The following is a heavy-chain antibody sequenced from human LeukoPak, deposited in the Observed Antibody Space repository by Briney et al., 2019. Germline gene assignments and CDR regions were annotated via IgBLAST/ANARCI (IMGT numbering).Heavy chain of an antibody. CDR3: TRDDYSFDY. D-gene: IGHD2-21*02. Sequence: PGGSLRLSCAASGFTFSGSAMHWVRQAAGKGLEWGGRIRGKANTYATAYAASVKVRFTISRDDSKTTAYLQMNSLKTEDTAVYYCTRDDYSFDYWGQGTLVTVSS. J-gene: IGHJ4*02. CDR2: IRGKANTYAT. CDR1: GFTFSGSA. V-gene: IGHV3-73*01.